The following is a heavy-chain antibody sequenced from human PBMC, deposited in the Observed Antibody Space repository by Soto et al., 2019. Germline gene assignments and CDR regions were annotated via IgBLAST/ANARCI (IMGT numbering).Heavy chain of an antibody. CDR3: SGLPY. V-gene: IGHV3-74*01. CDR2: INSDGTTI. J-gene: IGHJ4*02. D-gene: IGHD6-19*01. Sequence: AGGFLRLSCAASGFTFSNYWMHWVRQAPGKGLVWVSRINSDGTTINYADSVKGRFTISRDNAKNTLYLQMNSLRAEDTGVYYCSGLPYWGQGTLVTVSS. CDR1: GFTFSNYW.